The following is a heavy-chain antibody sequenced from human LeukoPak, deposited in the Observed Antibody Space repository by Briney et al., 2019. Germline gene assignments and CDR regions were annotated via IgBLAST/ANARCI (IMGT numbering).Heavy chain of an antibody. D-gene: IGHD6-19*01. V-gene: IGHV3-7*04. J-gene: IGHJ2*01. CDR1: GFTFSSYW. CDR3: ARDRRHSSGWYYWYFDL. Sequence: GGSLRLSCAASGFTFSSYWMSWVRQAPGKGLEWVANIKHDGSEKYYVDFVKGRFTISRDNAKNSLYLQMNSLRAEDTAVYYCARDRRHSSGWYYWYFDLWGRGTLVTVSS. CDR2: IKHDGSEK.